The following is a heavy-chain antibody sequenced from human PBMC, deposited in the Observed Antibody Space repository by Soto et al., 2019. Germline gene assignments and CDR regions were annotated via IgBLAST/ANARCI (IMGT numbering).Heavy chain of an antibody. CDR3: ARSPTVPRDDAFDI. CDR2: IYHSGST. V-gene: IGHV4-61*01. Sequence: QMQLQESGPGLVKPSETLSLTCTVSGGSVSSGSYYWNWIRQPPGKGLEWIGYIYHSGSTNYNPSLKSRFTISVDTSKNQFSLKLSSVTAADTAVYYCARSPTVPRDDAFDIWGQGTMVTVSP. J-gene: IGHJ3*02. D-gene: IGHD4-17*01. CDR1: GGSVSSGSYY.